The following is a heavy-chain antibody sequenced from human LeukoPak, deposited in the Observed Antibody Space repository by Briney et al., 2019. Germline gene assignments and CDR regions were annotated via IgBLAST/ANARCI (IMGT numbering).Heavy chain of an antibody. V-gene: IGHV3-21*01. J-gene: IGHJ5*02. Sequence: GGSLRLSCAASGFTFSSYSMNWVRQAPGKGLEWVSSISSSSSYIYYADSVKGRFTISRDNAKNSLYLQMNSLRAEDTAVYNCARDQRGADGTRTFDPWGQGTLVTVSS. CDR2: ISSSSSYI. CDR1: GFTFSSYS. D-gene: IGHD6-13*01. CDR3: ARDQRGADGTRTFDP.